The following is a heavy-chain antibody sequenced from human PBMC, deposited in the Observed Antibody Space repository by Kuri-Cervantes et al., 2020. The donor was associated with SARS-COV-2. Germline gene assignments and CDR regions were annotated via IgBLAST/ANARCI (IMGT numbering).Heavy chain of an antibody. Sequence: GESLKISCAASGFTFSSYAMHWVRQAPGKGLEWVSSISSSSSYIYYADSVKGRFTISRDNAKNSLYLQMNSLRAEDTAVYYCARQGEADIAAPLRWFDYWGQGTLVTVSS. CDR1: GFTFSSYA. V-gene: IGHV3-21*01. D-gene: IGHD6-6*01. CDR3: ARQGEADIAAPLRWFDY. J-gene: IGHJ4*02. CDR2: ISSSSSYI.